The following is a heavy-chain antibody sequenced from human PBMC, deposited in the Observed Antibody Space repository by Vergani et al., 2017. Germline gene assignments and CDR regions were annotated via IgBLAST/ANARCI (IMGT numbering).Heavy chain of an antibody. CDR2: VADSGYS. CDR3: AGSIVSRNPPDYFDS. Sequence: QVQLQESGPGLVRPSETLSLTCTVSGGSLSGYYWNWIRQTPGEGLEWIGYVADSGYSNYNPSLKTRVPMSSDTSNNPFSLMLSSVTVADTAVYYCAGSIVSRNPPDYFDSWGRGTLVTVSS. J-gene: IGHJ4*02. D-gene: IGHD1-14*01. V-gene: IGHV4-59*01. CDR1: GGSLSGYY.